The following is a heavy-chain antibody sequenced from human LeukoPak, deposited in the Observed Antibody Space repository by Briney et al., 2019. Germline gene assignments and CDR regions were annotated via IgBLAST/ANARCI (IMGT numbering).Heavy chain of an antibody. J-gene: IGHJ6*03. V-gene: IGHV3-72*01. CDR1: GFIFSDHY. CDR3: TRPYGDERGPYYYYMDV. Sequence: GGSLRLSCAASGFIFSDHYMGWVRRVPGKGLEWVGRSRNKANSYTTEYAASVKGRFTISRDDSKNTAYLQMNSLKTEDTAVYYCTRPYGDERGPYYYYMDVWGKGTTVTVSS. CDR2: SRNKANSYTT. D-gene: IGHD4-17*01.